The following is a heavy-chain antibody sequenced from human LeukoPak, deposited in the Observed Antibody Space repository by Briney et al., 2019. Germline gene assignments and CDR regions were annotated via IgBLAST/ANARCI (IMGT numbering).Heavy chain of an antibody. J-gene: IGHJ6*03. D-gene: IGHD6-19*01. CDR3: ARSEQFPYYMDV. Sequence: ASVKVSCKASAYTFTGYYMHWVRQAPGQGLEWMGWIYPSSGGTNYAQKFQGRVTMTRDTSISTAYMELSRLRSDDTAVYYCARSEQFPYYMDVWGKGTTVTVSS. CDR1: AYTFTGYY. CDR2: IYPSSGGT. V-gene: IGHV1-2*02.